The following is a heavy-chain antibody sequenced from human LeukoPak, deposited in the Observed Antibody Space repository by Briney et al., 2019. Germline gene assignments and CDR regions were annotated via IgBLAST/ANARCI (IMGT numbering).Heavy chain of an antibody. CDR2: ISGGGGST. V-gene: IGHV3-23*01. J-gene: IGHJ4*02. CDR1: GFTFSSYE. CDR3: AKEMLVVGAGDY. D-gene: IGHD1-26*01. Sequence: GGSLRLSCAASGFTFSSYEMNWVRQAPGKGLEWVSSISGGGGSTYYADSVKGRFTISRDNSKNTLYLQMNSLRAEDTAIYYCAKEMLVVGAGDYWGQGTLVTVSS.